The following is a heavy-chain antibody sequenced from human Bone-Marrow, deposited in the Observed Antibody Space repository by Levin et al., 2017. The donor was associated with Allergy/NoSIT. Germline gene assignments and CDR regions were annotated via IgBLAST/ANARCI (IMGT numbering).Heavy chain of an antibody. V-gene: IGHV3-11*06. Sequence: GESLKISCAASGFTFSDYYMSWIRQAPGKGLEWVSYISSSSSYTNYADSVKGRFTTSRDNAKNSLYLQMNSLRAEDTAVYYCARDLSSYDFWSGLVFSHNNWFDPWGQGTLVTVSS. J-gene: IGHJ5*02. D-gene: IGHD3-3*01. CDR2: ISSSSSYT. CDR1: GFTFSDYY. CDR3: ARDLSSYDFWSGLVFSHNNWFDP.